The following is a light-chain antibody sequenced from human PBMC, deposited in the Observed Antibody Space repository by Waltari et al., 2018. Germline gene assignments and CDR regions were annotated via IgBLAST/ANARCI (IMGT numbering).Light chain of an antibody. Sequence: QSALTQPASVSGSPGQSITISCTGTSSDVGGYNYVSWYQHHPGKAPKIMIYDVNDRPSGVYNRFSGSKSGNTASLTISGLQAEDEADYYCSSYRRSDIVVFGGGTKLTVL. J-gene: IGLJ2*01. CDR1: SSDVGGYNY. V-gene: IGLV2-14*03. CDR3: SSYRRSDIVV. CDR2: DVN.